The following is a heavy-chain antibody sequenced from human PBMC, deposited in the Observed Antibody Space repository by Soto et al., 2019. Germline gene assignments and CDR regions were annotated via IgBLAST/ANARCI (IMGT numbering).Heavy chain of an antibody. CDR1: GGSISNYY. V-gene: IGHV4-59*01. Sequence: QVQLQESGPGLVKPSETLSLTCTVSGGSISNYYWSWIRQPPGKGLEWIGYIYYSGSTNYNPSLESRVTISVATSKNQFSLKLSSVTAADTAVYYCARRYAGNFDYWGQGTLVTVSS. CDR3: ARRYAGNFDY. J-gene: IGHJ4*02. CDR2: IYYSGST. D-gene: IGHD2-8*01.